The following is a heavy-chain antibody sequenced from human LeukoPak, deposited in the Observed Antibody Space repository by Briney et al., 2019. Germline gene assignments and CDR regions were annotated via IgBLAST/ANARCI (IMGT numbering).Heavy chain of an antibody. J-gene: IGHJ6*02. V-gene: IGHV3-48*03. CDR3: ARDPRGQVTVLAGQKYYYYGLDV. Sequence: PGGSLRLSCAASGFTFSDSEMNWVRQAPGKGLEWVSYIEGSGSTKYYADSVKGRFTISRDNAKNSLYLQMNSLRAEDTAIYYCARDPRGQVTVLAGQKYYYYGLDVWGQGTTVTVSS. CDR2: IEGSGSTK. D-gene: IGHD2-2*01. CDR1: GFTFSDSE.